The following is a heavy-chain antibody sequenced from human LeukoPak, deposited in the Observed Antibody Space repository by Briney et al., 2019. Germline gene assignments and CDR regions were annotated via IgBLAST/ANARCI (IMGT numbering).Heavy chain of an antibody. V-gene: IGHV1-2*02. Sequence: GASVKVSCKAPGYTFTGYYMHWVRQAPGQGLEWMGWINPNSGGTNYAQKFQGRVTMTRDTSISTAYMELSRLRSDDTAVYYCARGNQFHYDSSGYYSHWFDPWGQGTLVTVSS. J-gene: IGHJ5*02. D-gene: IGHD3-22*01. CDR3: ARGNQFHYDSSGYYSHWFDP. CDR2: INPNSGGT. CDR1: GYTFTGYY.